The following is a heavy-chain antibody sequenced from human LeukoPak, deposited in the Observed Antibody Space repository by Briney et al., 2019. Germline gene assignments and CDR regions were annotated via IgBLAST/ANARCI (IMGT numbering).Heavy chain of an antibody. CDR1: GFTVSSNY. J-gene: IGHJ4*02. V-gene: IGHV3-66*02. CDR3: ARYEGYCSSTSCYY. D-gene: IGHD2-2*01. Sequence: PGGSLRLSCAAPGFTVSSNYMSWVRQSPGEGLEWVSVIYSGGSTYYADSVKGRFTISRDNSKNTLYLQMNSLRAEDTAVYYCARYEGYCSSTSCYYWGEGTQVTVSS. CDR2: IYSGGST.